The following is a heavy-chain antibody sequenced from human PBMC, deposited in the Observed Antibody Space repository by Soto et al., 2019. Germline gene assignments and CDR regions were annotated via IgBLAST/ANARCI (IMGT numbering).Heavy chain of an antibody. J-gene: IGHJ4*02. V-gene: IGHV1-69*05. CDR3: ARPKDYDDCLDL. D-gene: IGHD3-22*01. CDR1: GGTFSNYA. CDR2: IILPFGTA. Sequence: SVKVSCKASGGTFSNYAISWVRQAPGQGLEWMGGIILPFGTANYAQKFQGRVTFTRDTSANTAYMELSSLISEDTAVYYCARPKDYDDCLDLWGQGTLVTVSS.